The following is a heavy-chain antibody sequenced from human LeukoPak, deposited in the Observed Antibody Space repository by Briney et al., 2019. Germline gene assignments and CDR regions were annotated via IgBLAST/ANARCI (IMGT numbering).Heavy chain of an antibody. J-gene: IGHJ4*02. CDR3: ANYRGGSSGWYGGS. CDR2: ISYDGSNK. CDR1: GFTFSSYG. D-gene: IGHD6-19*01. V-gene: IGHV3-30*18. Sequence: PGGSLRLSCAASGFTFSSYGMHWVRQAPGKGLEWVAVISYDGSNKYYADSVKGRFTISRDNSKNTLYLQMNSLRAEDTAVYYCANYRGGSSGWYGGSWGQGTLVTVSS.